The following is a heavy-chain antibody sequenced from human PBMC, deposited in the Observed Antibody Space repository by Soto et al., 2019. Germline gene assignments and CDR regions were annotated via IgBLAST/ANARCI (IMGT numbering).Heavy chain of an antibody. D-gene: IGHD2-15*01. Sequence: GASVKVSCKASGGTFSSYTISWVRQAPGQGLEWMGRIIPILGIANYAQKFQGRVTITADKSTSTAYMELSSLRSEDTAVYYCAREGYCSGGSCYSEDFFDGMDVWGQGTTVTVSS. V-gene: IGHV1-69*04. J-gene: IGHJ6*02. CDR2: IIPILGIA. CDR3: AREGYCSGGSCYSEDFFDGMDV. CDR1: GGTFSSYT.